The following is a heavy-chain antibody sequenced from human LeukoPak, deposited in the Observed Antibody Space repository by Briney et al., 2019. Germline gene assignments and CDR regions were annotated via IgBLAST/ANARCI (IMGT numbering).Heavy chain of an antibody. J-gene: IGHJ4*02. CDR2: ISSSGSSI. CDR3: TRPRTGTTGY. D-gene: IGHD1-7*01. CDR1: GFTFSSYS. Sequence: GGSLRLSCAASGFTFSSYSMNWVRQAPGKGLEWVSYISSSGSSIYYADSVKGRFTMSRDNAKNSLYLQMNSLSAEDTAVYYCTRPRTGTTGYWGQGTLVTVSS. V-gene: IGHV3-21*01.